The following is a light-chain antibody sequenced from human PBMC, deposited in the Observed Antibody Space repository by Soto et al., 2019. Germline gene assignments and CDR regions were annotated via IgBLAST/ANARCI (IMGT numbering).Light chain of an antibody. Sequence: EIALAQSPGTLSLSPGETATLSCRASQNVYTNLAWYQQKPGQPPRLLIYFASTRATAVPARFTAGGSGTEFTLTISSLQSDDLAVYYCQQYDKWPRTFGQGTKVDI. CDR2: FAS. J-gene: IGKJ1*01. V-gene: IGKV3-15*01. CDR3: QQYDKWPRT. CDR1: QNVYTN.